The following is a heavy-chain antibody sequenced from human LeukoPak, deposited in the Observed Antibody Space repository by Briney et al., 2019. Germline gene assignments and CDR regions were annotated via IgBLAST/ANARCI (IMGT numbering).Heavy chain of an antibody. CDR1: GYRFTSFW. D-gene: IGHD4-23*01. CDR2: INPGDSDT. CDR3: ATTTGGVAGNSPFYYYGADV. Sequence: GESLKISCKASGYRFTSFWIGWVRQMPGKGLEWMGIINPGDSDTRYSPSFQGQVTISADQTITTAHLQWSSLKASDGGIYYCATTTGGVAGNSPFYYYGADVWGQGTTVTVSS. V-gene: IGHV5-51*01. J-gene: IGHJ6*01.